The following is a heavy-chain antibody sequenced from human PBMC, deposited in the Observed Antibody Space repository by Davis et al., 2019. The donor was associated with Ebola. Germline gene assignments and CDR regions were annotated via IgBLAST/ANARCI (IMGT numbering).Heavy chain of an antibody. Sequence: PGGSLRLSCAASGFSFGNFDMMWVRQAPGKGLEWVSFISHDGTRDYYVDSVKGRFTMSRDNARNSLYLQMNSLRHEDTGFYYCGKDGARRSGWPYVESWGQGSLVTVST. CDR1: GFSFGNFD. CDR3: GKDGARRSGWPYVES. J-gene: IGHJ4*02. V-gene: IGHV3-48*02. CDR2: ISHDGTRD. D-gene: IGHD6-19*01.